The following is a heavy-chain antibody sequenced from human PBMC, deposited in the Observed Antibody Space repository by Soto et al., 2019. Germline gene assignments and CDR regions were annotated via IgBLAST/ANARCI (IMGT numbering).Heavy chain of an antibody. CDR1: GYTFTSYG. CDR2: ISAYNGNT. V-gene: IGHV1-18*04. Sequence: ASVKVSCKASGYTFTSYGISWVRQAPGQGLEWMGWISAYNGNTNYAQKLQGRVTMTTDTSTSTAYMELRSLRSDDTAVYYCAREDLGYCSSTSCYGYAFDIWGQGPMVTVSS. D-gene: IGHD2-2*01. CDR3: AREDLGYCSSTSCYGYAFDI. J-gene: IGHJ3*02.